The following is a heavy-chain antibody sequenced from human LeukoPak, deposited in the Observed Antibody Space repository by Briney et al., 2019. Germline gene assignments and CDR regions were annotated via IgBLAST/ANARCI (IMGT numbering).Heavy chain of an antibody. CDR1: GYTFSSYG. CDR3: AKDSGRRFDY. J-gene: IGHJ4*02. Sequence: GGPLRLSCAASGYTFSSYGMHWVRQAPGKGLEWVAFIRYDGSNKYYADSVKGRFTISRDNSKNTLYLQMNSLRAEDTAVYYCAKDSGRRFDYWGQGTLVTVSS. D-gene: IGHD5-12*01. CDR2: IRYDGSNK. V-gene: IGHV3-30*02.